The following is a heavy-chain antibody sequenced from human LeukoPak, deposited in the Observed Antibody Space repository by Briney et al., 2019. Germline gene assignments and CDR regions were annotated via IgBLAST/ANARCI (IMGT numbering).Heavy chain of an antibody. D-gene: IGHD4-17*01. CDR3: AKDRDGDFHFHLDV. Sequence: PGGSLRLSCEASGFTFSVYAMSWIRQAPGKALEWVSLISATGAKTSYADSVKGRFTISRDNSRNMVFLQMHTLRAEDTAVYYCAKDRDGDFHFHLDVWGKGTTVSVSS. V-gene: IGHV3-23*01. CDR1: GFTFSVYA. CDR2: ISATGAKT. J-gene: IGHJ6*04.